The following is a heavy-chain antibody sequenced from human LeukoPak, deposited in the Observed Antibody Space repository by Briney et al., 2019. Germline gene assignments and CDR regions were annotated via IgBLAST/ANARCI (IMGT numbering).Heavy chain of an antibody. Sequence: ASVKVSCKASGYTFTGYYMHWVRQAPGQGLEWMGWINPSSGGTNYAQKFQGRVTMTRDTSISTAYMELSSLRSDDTAVYYCARAGGMAVAGPFDYWGQGTLVTVSS. D-gene: IGHD6-19*01. J-gene: IGHJ4*02. CDR2: INPSSGGT. V-gene: IGHV1-2*02. CDR3: ARAGGMAVAGPFDY. CDR1: GYTFTGYY.